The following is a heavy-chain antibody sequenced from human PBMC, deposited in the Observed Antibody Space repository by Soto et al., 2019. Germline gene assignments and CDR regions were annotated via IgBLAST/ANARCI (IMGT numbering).Heavy chain of an antibody. V-gene: IGHV3-30-3*01. CDR1: GFTFSSYA. D-gene: IGHD6-6*01. CDR3: ARETEYSSSSPAFDI. CDR2: ISYDGSNK. Sequence: QVQLVESGGGVVQPGRSLRLSCAASGFTFSSYAMHWVRQAPGKGLEWVALISYDGSNKYYADSVKGRFTISRDNSKKPLYLQMNSLRAEDTAVYYCARETEYSSSSPAFDIWGQGTMVTVSS. J-gene: IGHJ3*02.